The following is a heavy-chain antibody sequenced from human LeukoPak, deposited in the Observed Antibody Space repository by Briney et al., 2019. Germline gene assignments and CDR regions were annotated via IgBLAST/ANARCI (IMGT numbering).Heavy chain of an antibody. Sequence: GGSLRLSCAASGFTFSNYWMSWVRQAPGKGLEWVANIKQDGSVKFYVDSVKGRFTISRDNAKNSLYLQMNSLRAEDTAVYYCARSIGGSESYWGQGTLVTVSS. CDR2: IKQDGSVK. V-gene: IGHV3-7*01. D-gene: IGHD1-26*01. J-gene: IGHJ4*02. CDR3: ARSIGGSESY. CDR1: GFTFSNYW.